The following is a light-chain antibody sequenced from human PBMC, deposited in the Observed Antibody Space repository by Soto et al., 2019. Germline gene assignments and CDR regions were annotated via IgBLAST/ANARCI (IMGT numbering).Light chain of an antibody. V-gene: IGKV1-5*01. CDR1: QSIGRW. CDR2: DAS. J-gene: IGKJ4*01. Sequence: DIQMTQSPSTLSASVGDRVTIACRASQSIGRWLAWYQQKPGKAPKLLIFDASTLESGVPSRFSGSGSGTEFTLTISSLQPDDFATYYCQQYNSFPVTFGGGTKVDIK. CDR3: QQYNSFPVT.